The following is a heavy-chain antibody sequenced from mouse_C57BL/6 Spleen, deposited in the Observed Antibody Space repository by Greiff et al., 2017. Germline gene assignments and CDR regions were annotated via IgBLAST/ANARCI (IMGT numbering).Heavy chain of an antibody. V-gene: IGHV1-52*01. CDR1: GYTFTSYW. CDR3: AREGNYSGLAD. Sequence: QVQLQQPGAELVRPGSSVKLSCKASGYTFTSYWMHWVKQRPIQGLEWIGNIDPSDSETHYNQKFKDKATLTVDKSSSTAYMQLSSLTSEDSAVYYCAREGNYSGLADGGQATLVTVSA. D-gene: IGHD1-2*01. J-gene: IGHJ3*01. CDR2: IDPSDSET.